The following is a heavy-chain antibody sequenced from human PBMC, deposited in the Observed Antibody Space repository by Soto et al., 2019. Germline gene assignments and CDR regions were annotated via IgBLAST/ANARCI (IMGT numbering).Heavy chain of an antibody. CDR3: ARDPINSSGWYRDY. D-gene: IGHD6-19*01. Sequence: QVQLVESGGGVVQPGRSLRLSCAASGFTFSSYAMHWVRQAPGKGLEWVAVISYDGSNKYYADSVKGRFTISRDNXXNTLYLQMNSLRAEDTAVYYCARDPINSSGWYRDYWGQGTLVTVSS. J-gene: IGHJ4*02. CDR2: ISYDGSNK. V-gene: IGHV3-30-3*01. CDR1: GFTFSSYA.